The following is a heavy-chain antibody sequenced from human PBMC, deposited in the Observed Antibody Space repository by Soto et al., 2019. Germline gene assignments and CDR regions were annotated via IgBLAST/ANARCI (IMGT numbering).Heavy chain of an antibody. CDR1: GGSFSGYY. CDR3: ARGPSIAAPEAFDP. J-gene: IGHJ5*02. Sequence: SETLSLTCAAYGGSFSGYYWSWIRQPPGKGLEWIGEINHSGSTNYNPSLKSRVTISVDTSKNQFSLKLSSVTAADTAVYYCARGPSIAAPEAFDPWGQGTLVTVSS. V-gene: IGHV4-34*01. D-gene: IGHD6-6*01. CDR2: INHSGST.